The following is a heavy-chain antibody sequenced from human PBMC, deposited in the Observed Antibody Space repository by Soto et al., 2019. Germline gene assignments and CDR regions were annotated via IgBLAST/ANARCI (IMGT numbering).Heavy chain of an antibody. V-gene: IGHV1-18*01. D-gene: IGHD6-13*01. Sequence: VASVKVSCKASGYTFTNYDISWVRQAPGQGPEWLGWISTYNGNSASKQEVQDRVTLTTDTPASTAYMELRSLRSDDTAVYYCARDDATSSRARAFDVWGQGTMVTVS. CDR2: ISTYNGNS. J-gene: IGHJ3*01. CDR1: GYTFTNYD. CDR3: ARDDATSSRARAFDV.